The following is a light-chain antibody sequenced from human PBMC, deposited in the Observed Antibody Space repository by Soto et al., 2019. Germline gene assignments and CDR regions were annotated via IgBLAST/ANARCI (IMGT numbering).Light chain of an antibody. CDR1: SSDVGGYNY. V-gene: IGLV2-14*01. CDR2: DVS. J-gene: IGLJ1*01. Sequence: QSVLTQPASVSGSPGQSITISCTGTSSDVGGYNYVSWYQQHPGKAPKLMIYDVSNRPSGVSNRFSGSKSGKTASLTISGLQAEDEADYYCSSYTSSSTPVFGTGTKVTVL. CDR3: SSYTSSSTPV.